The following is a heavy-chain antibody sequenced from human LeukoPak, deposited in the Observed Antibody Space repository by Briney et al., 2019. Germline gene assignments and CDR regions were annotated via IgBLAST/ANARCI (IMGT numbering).Heavy chain of an antibody. CDR1: GFTVSSNY. CDR2: IYSGGST. Sequence: GGSLRLSCAASGFTVSSNYMSWVRQAPGKGLEWVSVIYSGGSTYYADSVKGRFTISRDNSKNTLYLQMNSLRAEDTAVYYCARDGVVVAATPIVDGMDVWGQGTTVTVSS. V-gene: IGHV3-53*01. D-gene: IGHD2-15*01. J-gene: IGHJ6*02. CDR3: ARDGVVVAATPIVDGMDV.